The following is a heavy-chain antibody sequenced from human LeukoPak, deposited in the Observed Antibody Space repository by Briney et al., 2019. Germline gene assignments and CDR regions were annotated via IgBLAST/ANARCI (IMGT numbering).Heavy chain of an antibody. J-gene: IGHJ4*02. CDR1: GGTFSSYA. CDR3: ATTDSSGLIDY. CDR2: IIPIFGIA. D-gene: IGHD3-22*01. V-gene: IGHV1-69*04. Sequence: SVKVSCKASGGTFSSYAISWVRQAPGQGLEWVGRIIPIFGIANYAQKFQGRVTITADKSTSTAYMELSSLRSEDTAVYYCATTDSSGLIDYWGQGTLVTVSS.